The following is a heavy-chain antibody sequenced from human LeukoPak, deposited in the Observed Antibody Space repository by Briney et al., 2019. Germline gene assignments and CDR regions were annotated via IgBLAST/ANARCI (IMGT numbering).Heavy chain of an antibody. CDR1: GGSISSYY. Sequence: SETLSLTCTVSGGSISSYYWSWIRQPPGKGLEWIGYIYYSGSTNYNPSLKSRVTISVDTSKNQLSLKLSSVTAADTAVYYCASFVPVRGFDYWGQGTLVTVSS. CDR3: ASFVPVRGFDY. D-gene: IGHD3-3*01. CDR2: IYYSGST. J-gene: IGHJ4*02. V-gene: IGHV4-59*01.